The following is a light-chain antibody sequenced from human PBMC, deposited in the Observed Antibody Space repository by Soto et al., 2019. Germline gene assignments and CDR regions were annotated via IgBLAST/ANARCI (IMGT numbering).Light chain of an antibody. V-gene: IGKV2-30*01. J-gene: IGKJ2*01. Sequence: DVVMTQSPLSLPVTLGQPASISCGSSQSLVSSDGNTYLNWFQQRPGQSPRRLIYKVSNRDSGVPDRFSGSGSGTDFTLKISRVEAEDVGVYYCMQGTHWPPTFGQGTKLEIK. CDR2: KVS. CDR3: MQGTHWPPT. CDR1: QSLVSSDGNTY.